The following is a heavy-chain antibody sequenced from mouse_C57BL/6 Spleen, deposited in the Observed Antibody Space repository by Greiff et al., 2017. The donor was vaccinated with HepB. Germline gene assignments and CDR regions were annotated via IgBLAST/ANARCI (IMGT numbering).Heavy chain of an antibody. CDR2: ISDGGSYT. CDR3: ARTYYSNHDGFAY. J-gene: IGHJ3*01. V-gene: IGHV5-4*01. Sequence: EVQGVESGGGLVKPGGSLKLSCAASGFTFSSYAMSWVRQTPEKRLEWVATISDGGSYTYYPDNVKGRFTISRDNAKNNLYLQMSHLKSEDTAMYYCARTYYSNHDGFAYWGQGTLVTVSA. CDR1: GFTFSSYA. D-gene: IGHD2-5*01.